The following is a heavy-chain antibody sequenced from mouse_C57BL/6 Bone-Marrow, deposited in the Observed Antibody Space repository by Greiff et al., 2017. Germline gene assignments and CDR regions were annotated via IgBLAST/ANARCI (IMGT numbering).Heavy chain of an antibody. J-gene: IGHJ4*01. D-gene: IGHD1-1*01. CDR3: AILYPTVVPYYYAMDY. CDR1: GYTFTSYW. Sequence: VQLQQPGAELVMPGASVKLSCKASGYTFTSYWMHWVKQRPGQGLEWIGEIDPSDSYTNYNQKFKGKSTLTVDKSSSTAYMQLSSLTSEDSAVXYCAILYPTVVPYYYAMDYWGQGTSVTVSS. CDR2: IDPSDSYT. V-gene: IGHV1-69*01.